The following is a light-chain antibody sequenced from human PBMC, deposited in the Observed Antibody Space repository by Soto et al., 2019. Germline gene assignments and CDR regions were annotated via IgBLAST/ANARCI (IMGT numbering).Light chain of an antibody. Sequence: LAWSPGTLILSPGGRGNLSCTASQSVSSSYLAWYQQKPGQAPRLLIYGASSRATGIPDRFSGSGSGTDFTLTISRLEPEDFAVDYCQQYGSSQTFGQGTKVEIK. CDR2: GAS. CDR1: QSVSSSY. CDR3: QQYGSSQT. V-gene: IGKV3-20*01. J-gene: IGKJ1*01.